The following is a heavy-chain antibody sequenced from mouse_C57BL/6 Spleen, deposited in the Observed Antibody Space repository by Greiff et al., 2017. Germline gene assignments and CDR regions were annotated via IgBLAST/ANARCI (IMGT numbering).Heavy chain of an antibody. CDR1: GYTFTSYW. CDR3: ARWGWSFAY. CDR2: IDPSDSYT. J-gene: IGHJ3*01. Sequence: QVQLQQPGAELVMPGASVKLSCKASGYTFTSYWMHWVKQRPGQGLEWIGEIDPSDSYTNYNQKFKGKSTLTVDKSSSTAYMQLSSLTSEDSAVYDCARWGWSFAYWGQGTLVTVSA. V-gene: IGHV1-69*01. D-gene: IGHD3-3*01.